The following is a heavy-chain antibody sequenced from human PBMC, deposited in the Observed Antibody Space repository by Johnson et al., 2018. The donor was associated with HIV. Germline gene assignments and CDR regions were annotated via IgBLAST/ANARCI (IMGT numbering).Heavy chain of an antibody. D-gene: IGHD1-1*01. Sequence: QVQLVESGGGVVQPGRSLRLSCAASGFTFSSYAVHWVRQAPGKGLAWVAVISYDGSNKYYADSVKGRFIISRDNSKNTRYLQMNSLRAEDTAVYYCARGGNEIDAFDIWGQGTMVTVSS. CDR2: ISYDGSNK. V-gene: IGHV3-30*04. CDR3: ARGGNEIDAFDI. CDR1: GFTFSSYA. J-gene: IGHJ3*02.